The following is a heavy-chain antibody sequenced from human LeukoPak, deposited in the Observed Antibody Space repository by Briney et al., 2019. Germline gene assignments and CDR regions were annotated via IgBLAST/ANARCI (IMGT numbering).Heavy chain of an antibody. CDR1: GGTFSSYA. J-gene: IGHJ4*02. D-gene: IGHD1-26*01. CDR2: IIPIFGTA. CDR3: ARSKGGATYPFDY. Sequence: SVKVSCKASGGTFSSYAISWVRQAPGQGLEWMGGIIPIFGTANYAQKFQGRVTITADESTSTAYMELSSLRSEDAAVYYCARSKGGATYPFDYWGQGTLVTVSS. V-gene: IGHV1-69*01.